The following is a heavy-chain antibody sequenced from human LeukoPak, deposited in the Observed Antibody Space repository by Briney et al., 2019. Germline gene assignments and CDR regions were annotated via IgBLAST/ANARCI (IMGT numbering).Heavy chain of an antibody. Sequence: GGSLRLSCAASGLTLSSYGRSWFRQAPGKGLEWLSAISGSGGSTYYADSVQGRFTISRDNSKNTLYLQMSSLRAEDTAVYYCANSPKPEYWGQGTLVTVSS. CDR1: GLTLSSYG. CDR3: ANSPKPEY. D-gene: IGHD1-14*01. V-gene: IGHV3-23*01. CDR2: ISGSGGST. J-gene: IGHJ4*02.